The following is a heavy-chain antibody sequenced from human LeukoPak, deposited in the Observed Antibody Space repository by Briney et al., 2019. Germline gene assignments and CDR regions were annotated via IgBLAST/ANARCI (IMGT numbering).Heavy chain of an antibody. Sequence: QAGGSLRLPCAASGFTFSSYWMHWVRQAPGKGLVWVSRINSDGSSTSYADSVKGRFTISRDNAKNTLHLQMNSLRAEDTAVYYCASLASVVDFDYWGQGTLVTVSS. CDR3: ASLASVVDFDY. V-gene: IGHV3-74*01. CDR2: INSDGSST. J-gene: IGHJ4*02. CDR1: GFTFSSYW. D-gene: IGHD4-23*01.